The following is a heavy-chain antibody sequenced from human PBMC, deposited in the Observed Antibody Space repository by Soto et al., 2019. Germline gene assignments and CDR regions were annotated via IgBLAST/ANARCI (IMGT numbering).Heavy chain of an antibody. CDR1: GFTLSSYG. D-gene: IGHD6-19*01. J-gene: IGHJ3*02. V-gene: IGHV3-30*18. CDR3: AKDRAVAGRSGAFDI. CDR2: ISLDGSKE. Sequence: PGGSLRLSCAASGFTLSSYGMHLVRQAPGKGLEWVALISLDGSKEYYADSVKGRFPISRDNSKNTLYLQMNSLRGEDTAVYYCAKDRAVAGRSGAFDIWGQGTMVTVSS.